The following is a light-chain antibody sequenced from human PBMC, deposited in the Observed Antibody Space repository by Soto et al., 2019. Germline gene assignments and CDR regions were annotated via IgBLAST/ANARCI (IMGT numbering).Light chain of an antibody. CDR2: RAY. CDR1: HSISRW. CDR3: QQYNSFPT. V-gene: IGKV1-5*03. J-gene: IGKJ1*01. Sequence: DIQMTQSPSTLSASVGDRVTITCRASHSISRWLAWYQQKPGKAPNLLIYRAYSLESGVPSRFSGSGSGTDITLTISSLQPDDFAPYYCQQYNSFPTFGQGTKVEIK.